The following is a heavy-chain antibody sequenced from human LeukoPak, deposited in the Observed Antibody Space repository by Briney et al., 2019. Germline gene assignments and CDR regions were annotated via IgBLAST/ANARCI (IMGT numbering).Heavy chain of an antibody. CDR2: IYYSGST. Sequence: PSETLSLTCTVSGGSISSYYWSWIRQPPGKGLEWIGYIYYSGSTNYNPSLKSRVTISVDTSKNQFSLKLSSVTAADTAVYYCARLMTTVIFNWFDPWGQGTLATVSS. J-gene: IGHJ5*02. D-gene: IGHD4-17*01. CDR3: ARLMTTVIFNWFDP. CDR1: GGSISSYY. V-gene: IGHV4-59*01.